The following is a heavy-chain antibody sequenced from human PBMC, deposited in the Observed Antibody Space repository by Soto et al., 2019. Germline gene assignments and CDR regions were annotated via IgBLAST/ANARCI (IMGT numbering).Heavy chain of an antibody. V-gene: IGHV3-30-3*01. D-gene: IGHD3-22*01. CDR3: ARSPHYYDSSGYGTFDY. CDR1: GFTFSSYA. CDR2: ISYDGSNK. J-gene: IGHJ4*02. Sequence: QVQLVESGGGVVQPGRSLRLSCAASGFTFSSYAMHWVRQAPGKGLEWVAVISYDGSNKYYADSVKGRFTISRDNSKNTPYLQMNSLGAEDTGVYYCARSPHYYDSSGYGTFDYWGQGTLVTVSS.